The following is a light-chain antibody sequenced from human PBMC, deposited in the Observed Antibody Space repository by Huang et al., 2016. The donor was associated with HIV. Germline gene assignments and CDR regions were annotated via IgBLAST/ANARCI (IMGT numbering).Light chain of an antibody. V-gene: IGKV3-20*01. CDR3: QQYGESSPVT. CDR2: GAS. J-gene: IGKJ4*01. Sequence: EIVLTQSPGTLSLSPGESATLSCRASQTITISYLAWYQMTPGQAPRLLIYGASSRATGIPDRFSGSWSGTDFTLTITRVEPDDFAVDYCQQYGESSPVTFGGGTKVEIK. CDR1: QTITISY.